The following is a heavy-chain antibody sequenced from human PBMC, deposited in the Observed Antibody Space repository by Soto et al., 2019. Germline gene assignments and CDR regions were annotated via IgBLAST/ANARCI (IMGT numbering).Heavy chain of an antibody. D-gene: IGHD6-13*01. CDR1: GGSISRYY. V-gene: IGHV4-59*01. J-gene: IGHJ4*01. CDR3: ARFGAAAAHDDN. Sequence: PSETLSLTCTVSGGSISRYYWNWIRQPPGKGLEWIGYIYYSGSTNYNPSLKSRVTISVDTSKNQFSLKLSSVTAADTAVYYCARFGAAAAHDDNWGRGVLVTVSS. CDR2: IYYSGST.